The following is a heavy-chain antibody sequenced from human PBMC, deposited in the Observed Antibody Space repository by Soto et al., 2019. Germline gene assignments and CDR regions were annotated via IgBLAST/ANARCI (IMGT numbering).Heavy chain of an antibody. V-gene: IGHV4-30-4*01. Sequence: SETLSLTCTVSGGSISSGDYYWSWIRQPPGKGLEWIGYIYYSGSTYYNPSLKSRVTISVDTSKNQFSLKLSSVTAADTAVYYCARARGYSGYDRSDSFDYWGQGTLVTVSS. CDR1: GGSISSGDYY. J-gene: IGHJ4*02. CDR2: IYYSGST. CDR3: ARARGYSGYDRSDSFDY. D-gene: IGHD5-12*01.